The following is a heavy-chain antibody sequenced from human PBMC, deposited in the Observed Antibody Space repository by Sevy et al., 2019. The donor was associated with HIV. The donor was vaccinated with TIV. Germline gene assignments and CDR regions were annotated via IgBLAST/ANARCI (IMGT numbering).Heavy chain of an antibody. CDR1: DFTFNNYN. CDR2: ISSSSGFI. J-gene: IGHJ6*02. V-gene: IGHV3-21*01. CDR3: ARDKTISEGRYGMDV. Sequence: GGSLRLSCAASDFTFNNYNINWVRQAPGKGLEWVSFISSSSGFIYYADSVKGRFTISRDNAKNSLFLQMNSLRAEDTAVYYCARDKTISEGRYGMDVWGQGTTVTVSS. D-gene: IGHD3-3*01.